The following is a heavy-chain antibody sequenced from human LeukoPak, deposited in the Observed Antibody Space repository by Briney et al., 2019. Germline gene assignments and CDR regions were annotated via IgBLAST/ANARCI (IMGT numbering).Heavy chain of an antibody. CDR1: GFTFSSYW. J-gene: IGHJ4*02. CDR3: ARGLTVADY. V-gene: IGHV3-7*04. Sequence: GGSLILSCVASGFTFSSYWMNWVRQAPGKGLEWVANIKQDGSEKYYVASVKRRFTISRDNGKSSLYLQMNTLRVEDTAVYYCARGLTVADYWGQGTLVTVSS. D-gene: IGHD3-9*01. CDR2: IKQDGSEK.